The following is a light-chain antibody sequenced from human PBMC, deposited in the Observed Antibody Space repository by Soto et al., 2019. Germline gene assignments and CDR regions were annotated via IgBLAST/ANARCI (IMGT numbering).Light chain of an antibody. Sequence: EMVMTQSPATLSVSPGERATLSCRASQSVSNNLAWYQQKPGQAPRLLIYGASTRATGIPARFSGSGSGADFTLTISGLQSEDFAVYYCLQYNNWPLTFGGGTKVDIK. CDR3: LQYNNWPLT. J-gene: IGKJ4*01. V-gene: IGKV3-15*01. CDR1: QSVSNN. CDR2: GAS.